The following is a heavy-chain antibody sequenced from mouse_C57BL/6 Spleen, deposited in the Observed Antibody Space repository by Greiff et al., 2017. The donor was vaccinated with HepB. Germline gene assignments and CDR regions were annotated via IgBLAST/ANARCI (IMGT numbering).Heavy chain of an antibody. CDR2: ISSGSSTI. J-gene: IGHJ3*01. CDR1: GFTFSDYG. CDR3: ARIRFAY. Sequence: EVQGVESGGGLVKPGGSLKLSCAASGFTFSDYGMHWVRQAPEKGLEWVAYISSGSSTIYYADKVKGRFTISRDNAKNTLFLQMTSLRSEDTAMYYCARIRFAYWGQGTLVTVSA. V-gene: IGHV5-17*01.